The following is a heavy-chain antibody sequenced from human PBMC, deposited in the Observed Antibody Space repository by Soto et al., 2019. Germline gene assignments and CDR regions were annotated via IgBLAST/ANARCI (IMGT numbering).Heavy chain of an antibody. CDR1: GGSISSSSYY. Sequence: QLQLQESGPGLVKPSETLSLTCTVSGGSISSSSYYWGWIRQPPGKGLEWIGSIYYSGSTYYNPSLKSRVTISVDTSMNQFSLKLSSVTAADTAVYYCASQPMGFGELLYYFDYWGQGTLVTVSS. J-gene: IGHJ4*02. CDR2: IYYSGST. D-gene: IGHD3-10*01. V-gene: IGHV4-39*01. CDR3: ASQPMGFGELLYYFDY.